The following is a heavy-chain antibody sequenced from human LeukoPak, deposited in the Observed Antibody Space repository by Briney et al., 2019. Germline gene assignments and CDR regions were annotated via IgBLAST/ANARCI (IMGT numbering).Heavy chain of an antibody. CDR2: INHSGSA. CDR1: GGSFSGYY. V-gene: IGHV4-34*01. J-gene: IGHJ3*02. CDR3: ARAPYYYDSSGYYRHLDAFDI. Sequence: SETLSLTCAVYGGSFSGYYWSWIRQPPGKGLEWIGEINHSGSANYNPSLKSRVTISVDTSKNQFSLKLSSVTAADTAVYYCARAPYYYDSSGYYRHLDAFDIWGQGTMVTVSS. D-gene: IGHD3-22*01.